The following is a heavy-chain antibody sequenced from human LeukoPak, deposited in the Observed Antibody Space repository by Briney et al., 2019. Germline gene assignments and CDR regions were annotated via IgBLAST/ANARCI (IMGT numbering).Heavy chain of an antibody. CDR1: GSTFSSYA. D-gene: IGHD1-26*01. Sequence: PGGSLRLSCSASGSTFSSYAMHWVRQAPGKGLEYVSAISSNGGSTYYADSVKGRFTISRDNSKNTLYLQMSSLRAEDTAVYYCAMGGSYYYYYGMDVWGQGTTVTVSS. J-gene: IGHJ6*02. CDR2: ISSNGGST. V-gene: IGHV3-64D*06. CDR3: AMGGSYYYYYGMDV.